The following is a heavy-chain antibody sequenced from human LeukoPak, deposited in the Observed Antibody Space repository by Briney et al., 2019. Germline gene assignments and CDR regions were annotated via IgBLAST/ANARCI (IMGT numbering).Heavy chain of an antibody. Sequence: GGSLRLSCAASGFTFSYYGFHWVRQAPGKGLEWVSFIRFDGHDKFYAETVKGRFTISKDTSRNTLYLQMNSLRPKDTAVYYCAKDLMRDRWFGESWGQGTLVTVSS. CDR1: GFTFSYYG. D-gene: IGHD3-10*01. J-gene: IGHJ5*02. CDR3: AKDLMRDRWFGES. CDR2: IRFDGHDK. V-gene: IGHV3-30*02.